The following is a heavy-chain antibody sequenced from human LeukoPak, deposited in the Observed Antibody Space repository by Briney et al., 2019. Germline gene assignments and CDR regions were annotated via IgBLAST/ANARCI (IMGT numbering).Heavy chain of an antibody. Sequence: GGSLRHSCAASGFTFSSYAMSWVRQAPGKGLEWVSAISGSGGSTYYADSVKGRFTISRDNSKNTLYLQMNSLRAEDTAVYYCAKDQGYGYYFDYWGQGTLVTVSS. CDR3: AKDQGYGYYFDY. V-gene: IGHV3-23*01. CDR2: ISGSGGST. J-gene: IGHJ4*02. D-gene: IGHD5-18*01. CDR1: GFTFSSYA.